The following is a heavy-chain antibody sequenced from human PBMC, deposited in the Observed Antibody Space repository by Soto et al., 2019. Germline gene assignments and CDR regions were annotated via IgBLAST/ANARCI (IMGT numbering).Heavy chain of an antibody. CDR2: INIDESDT. CDR3: AREGNNPNWYFDL. CDR1: GFTFSSYW. Sequence: EVQLVESGGGLVPPGGSLRLSCAASGFTFSSYWMHWVRQGPGKGLLWVSRINIDESDTYYADSVKGRFTISRDNAKNTLYLQMNSLRAEDTAVYFCAREGNNPNWYFDLWGRGTLVTVSS. J-gene: IGHJ2*01. V-gene: IGHV3-74*01.